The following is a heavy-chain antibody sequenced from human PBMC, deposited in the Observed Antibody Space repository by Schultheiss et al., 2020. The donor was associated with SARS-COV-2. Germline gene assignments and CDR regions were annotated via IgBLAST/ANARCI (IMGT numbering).Heavy chain of an antibody. D-gene: IGHD3-3*01. J-gene: IGHJ6*02. CDR2: ISAYKGNT. Sequence: ASVKVSCKASGGTFSSYGISWVRQAPGQGLEWMGWISAYKGNTNNAQNLQGRVTMTTDTSTSTAYMELRSLRSDDTAVYYCARITIPYYYFGMDVWGQGTTVTVSS. V-gene: IGHV1-18*01. CDR1: GGTFSSYG. CDR3: ARITIPYYYFGMDV.